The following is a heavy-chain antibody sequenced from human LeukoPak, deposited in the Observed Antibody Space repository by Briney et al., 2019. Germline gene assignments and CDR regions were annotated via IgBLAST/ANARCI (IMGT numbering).Heavy chain of an antibody. D-gene: IGHD6-13*01. Sequence: GGSLRLSCAASGFTFSSYSMHWVRQAPGKGLEYVSAINTNGVNTYYASSVKGRFTISRDNSKNTLYLQMGSLRAEDTAVYYCAREWYSSSFDYWGQGTLVTVSS. V-gene: IGHV3-64*01. CDR2: INTNGVNT. J-gene: IGHJ4*02. CDR1: GFTFSSYS. CDR3: AREWYSSSFDY.